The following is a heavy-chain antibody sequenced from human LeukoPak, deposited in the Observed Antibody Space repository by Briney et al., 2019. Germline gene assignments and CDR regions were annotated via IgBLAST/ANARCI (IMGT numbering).Heavy chain of an antibody. CDR2: ISSSSSYI. D-gene: IGHD3-22*01. CDR3: ARVLDDSSGYDDY. J-gene: IGHJ4*02. CDR1: GFTFSSYS. Sequence: GGSLRLSCAASGFTFSSYSMNWVRQAPGKGLEWVSSISSSSSYIYYADSVKGRFTISRDNAKNSLYLQMNSLRAEDTAVYYCARVLDDSSGYDDYWGQGTLATVSS. V-gene: IGHV3-21*01.